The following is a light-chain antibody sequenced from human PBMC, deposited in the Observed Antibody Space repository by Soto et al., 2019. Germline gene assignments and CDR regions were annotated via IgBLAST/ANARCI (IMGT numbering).Light chain of an antibody. Sequence: QSVLTQPPSISAAPGQKITISCSGTTSNIENNFVSWYQQFPGTAPKLLIRGIDIRPSGIPDRFSGSKSGTSATLDIAGLQTGDEATYYCGTWDRSLSAGVFGGGTKLTVL. CDR3: GTWDRSLSAGV. V-gene: IGLV1-51*01. J-gene: IGLJ2*01. CDR2: GID. CDR1: TSNIENNF.